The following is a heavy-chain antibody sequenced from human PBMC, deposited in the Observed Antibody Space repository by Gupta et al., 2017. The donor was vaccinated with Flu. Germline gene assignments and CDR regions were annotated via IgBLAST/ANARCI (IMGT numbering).Heavy chain of an antibody. CDR2: IATKDNNYAT. CDR1: GFTFSDST. CDR3: SRRHPRDNSIDY. J-gene: IGHJ4*02. D-gene: IGHD6-13*01. V-gene: IGHV3-73*01. Sequence: EVQLVESGGGLVQPGGSLKLSCAASGFTFSDSTMHWVRQASGKGLEWVGRIATKDNNYATGYVVSVKGRFTISRDDSKNTAYLQMNSLKTEDTAVYYCSRRHPRDNSIDYWGQGTQVTVSS.